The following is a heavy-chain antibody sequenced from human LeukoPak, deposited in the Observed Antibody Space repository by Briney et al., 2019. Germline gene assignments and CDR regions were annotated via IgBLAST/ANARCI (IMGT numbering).Heavy chain of an antibody. V-gene: IGHV3-66*01. J-gene: IGHJ6*03. D-gene: IGHD2-2*01. CDR3: ARVEPAARENYYYYMDV. CDR2: LYSGDGT. Sequence: PGGSLRLSCIASGFTVSTNSMNWVRQAPGQGLEWVSLLYSGDGTSYADSVKGRFTISRDNAKNSLYLQMNSLRAEDTAVYYCARVEPAARENYYYYMDVWGKGTTVTVSS. CDR1: GFTVSTNS.